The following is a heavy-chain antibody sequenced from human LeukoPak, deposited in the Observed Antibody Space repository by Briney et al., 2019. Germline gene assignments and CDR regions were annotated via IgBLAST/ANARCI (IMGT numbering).Heavy chain of an antibody. V-gene: IGHV1-18*01. CDR3: ATTSTIVAREAIY. J-gene: IGHJ4*02. CDR2: ISVYNGNT. D-gene: IGHD4-11*01. Sequence: ASVKVSCTTSGYTFTSYGISWVRQAPGQGLEWMGWISVYNGNTNYAQKFQGRVTMTTDTSTSTAYMELRSLRSDDTAVYYCATTSTIVAREAIYWGQGTLVTVSS. CDR1: GYTFTSYG.